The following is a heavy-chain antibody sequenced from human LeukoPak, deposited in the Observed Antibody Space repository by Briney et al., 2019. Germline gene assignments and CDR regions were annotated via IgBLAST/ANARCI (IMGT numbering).Heavy chain of an antibody. D-gene: IGHD2-8*01. J-gene: IGHJ4*02. V-gene: IGHV3-43*02. CDR2: ISGDGGST. Sequence: GGSLRLSCAASGFIFDDYAMHWVRQAPGEGLEWVSLISGDGGSTFADSVRGRFTISRDNSKNSLSLQMNSLTTEDTALYYCAKEEYSHTTNYFDNWGQGILVTVSS. CDR1: GFIFDDYA. CDR3: AKEEYSHTTNYFDN.